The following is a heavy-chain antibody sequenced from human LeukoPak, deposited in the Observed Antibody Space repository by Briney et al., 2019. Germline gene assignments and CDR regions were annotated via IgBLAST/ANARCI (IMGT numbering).Heavy chain of an antibody. CDR3: AIPYSSSWYGDY. J-gene: IGHJ4*02. Sequence: SVKVSCKASGGTFSSYAISWVRQAPGQGLEWMGGIIPIFGTASYAQKFQGRVTITADKSTSTAYMELSSLRSEDTAVYYCAIPYSSSWYGDYWGQGTLVTVSS. V-gene: IGHV1-69*06. D-gene: IGHD6-13*01. CDR2: IIPIFGTA. CDR1: GGTFSSYA.